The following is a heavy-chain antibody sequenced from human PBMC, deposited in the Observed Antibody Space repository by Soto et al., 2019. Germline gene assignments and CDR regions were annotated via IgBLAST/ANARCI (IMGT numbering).Heavy chain of an antibody. V-gene: IGHV3-23*01. Sequence: EVQLLESGGGLVQPGGSLRLSCAASGFTFSSYAMSWVRQAPGKGLEWVSAISCSGGSTYYADSVKGRFTISRDNSKNTLYLQMNRLRAEDTAVYYCAKGYSSSWLWGFDYWGQGTLVTVSS. J-gene: IGHJ4*02. CDR2: ISCSGGST. D-gene: IGHD6-13*01. CDR3: AKGYSSSWLWGFDY. CDR1: GFTFSSYA.